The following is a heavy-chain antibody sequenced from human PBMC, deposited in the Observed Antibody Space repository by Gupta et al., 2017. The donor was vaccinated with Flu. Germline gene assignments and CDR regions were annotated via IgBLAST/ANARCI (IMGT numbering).Heavy chain of an antibody. J-gene: IGHJ4*01. CDR1: GFSFSYFG. V-gene: IGHV3-21*06. CDR3: VTEPDTTTWSVH. CDR2: ISRSSSYI. Sequence: MESGGGLGKPGGSLRLSCAASGFSFSYFGMNWVRQVPGKVLEWVSSISRSSSYIYYAEPIKGRFTISRDNAKNTLYLELSSLRADDTAIYYCVTEPDTTTWSVHWGQGTLVNVSS. D-gene: IGHD1-14*01.